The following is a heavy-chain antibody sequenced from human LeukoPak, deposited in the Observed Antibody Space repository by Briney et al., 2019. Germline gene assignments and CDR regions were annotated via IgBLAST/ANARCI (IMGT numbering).Heavy chain of an antibody. CDR1: GFTFSSYA. J-gene: IGHJ4*02. CDR3: AKRAADSSNWYILDS. Sequence: GGSPRLSCAGSGFTFSSYAMSWVRQAPGKGLEWVALISSDGNTQYYADSVKGRFTISRDISKNTLFLQMNSLRAEDTAVYYCAKRAADSSNWYILDSWGQGTLVTVSS. V-gene: IGHV3-30*18. CDR2: ISSDGNTQ. D-gene: IGHD6-13*01.